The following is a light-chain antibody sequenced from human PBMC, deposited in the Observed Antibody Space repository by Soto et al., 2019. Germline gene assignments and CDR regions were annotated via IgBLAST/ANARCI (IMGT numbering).Light chain of an antibody. CDR1: QSITSS. J-gene: IGKJ4*01. Sequence: EIVMTQSPATLSVSPGERATLSCRASQSITSSLAWYQQKPGQAPRLLIYGASTRATGIPARFSGSGSGAEFTLTISSLQSEDFAVYYCQQYNNWPLLTFGGGNKVDIK. CDR3: QQYNNWPLLT. V-gene: IGKV3-15*01. CDR2: GAS.